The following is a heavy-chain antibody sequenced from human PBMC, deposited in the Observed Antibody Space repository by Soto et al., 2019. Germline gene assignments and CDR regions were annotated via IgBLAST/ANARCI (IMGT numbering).Heavy chain of an antibody. D-gene: IGHD5-18*01. CDR1: GGSISSVDYY. J-gene: IGHJ5*02. CDR2: IYYSGST. Sequence: PSETLSLTCTVSGGSISSVDYYWSWIRQPPGKGLEWIGYIYYSGSTYYNPSLKSRVTISVDTSKNQFSLKLSSVTAADTAVYYCARETVTRYSYGMYNWFDPWGQGTLVTVSS. CDR3: ARETVTRYSYGMYNWFDP. V-gene: IGHV4-30-4*02.